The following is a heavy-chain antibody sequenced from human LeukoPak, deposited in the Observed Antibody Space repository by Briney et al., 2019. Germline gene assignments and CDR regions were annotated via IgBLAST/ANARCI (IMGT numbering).Heavy chain of an antibody. V-gene: IGHV3-7*01. J-gene: IGHJ4*02. CDR2: IKPDGSEK. CDR3: ARYGLTAALDF. D-gene: IGHD2-21*02. CDR1: GFTFSSSW. Sequence: GGSLRLSCAASGFTFSSSWMSWVRQAPGKGLEWVANIKPDGSEKFHVDSVKGRFTISRDNSKSSLSLQMNSLRAGDTAVYYCARYGLTAALDFWGQGTLVNVSS.